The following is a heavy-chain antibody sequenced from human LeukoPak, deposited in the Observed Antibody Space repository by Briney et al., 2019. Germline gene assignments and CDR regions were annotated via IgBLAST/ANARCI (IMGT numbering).Heavy chain of an antibody. V-gene: IGHV4-39*01. CDR2: IYYSGST. J-gene: IGHJ4*02. D-gene: IGHD2-2*01. CDR1: GGSIRSSSYY. Sequence: SETLSLTCTVSGGSIRSSSYYWGWIRQPPGKGLEWIGSIYYSGSTYYNPSLKSRVTISVDTSKNQFSLKLSSVTAADTAVYYCASTALGYCSSTSCFTPHYFDYWGQGTLVTVSS. CDR3: ASTALGYCSSTSCFTPHYFDY.